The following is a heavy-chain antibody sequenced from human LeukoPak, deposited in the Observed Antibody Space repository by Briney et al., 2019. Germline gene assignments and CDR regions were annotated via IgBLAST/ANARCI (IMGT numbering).Heavy chain of an antibody. CDR1: GFTFSSYS. CDR2: ISSSSSYI. D-gene: IGHD3-10*01. CDR3: ARDRKLLWFGELPNLDYYYYGMDV. J-gene: IGHJ6*02. V-gene: IGHV3-21*01. Sequence: GGSLRLSCAASGFTFSSYSMNWARQAPGKGLEWVSSISSSSSYIYYADSVKGRFTISRDNAKNSLYLQMNSLRAEDTAVYYCARDRKLLWFGELPNLDYYYYGMDVWGQGTTVTVSS.